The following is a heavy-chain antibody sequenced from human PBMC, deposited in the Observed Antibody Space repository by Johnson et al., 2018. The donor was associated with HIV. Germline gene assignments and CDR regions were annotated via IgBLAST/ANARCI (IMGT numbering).Heavy chain of an antibody. CDR1: GFTFGDYA. D-gene: IGHD4-17*01. CDR2: IYSGGST. CDR3: ARERAVTTKGYDEDAFDI. J-gene: IGHJ3*02. Sequence: VQLVESGGGLVQPGRSLRLSCTTSGFTFGDYAMSWVRQAPGKGLEWVSVIYSGGSTYYADSVKGRFTISRDNSKNTLYLQMNSLRAEDTALYYCARERAVTTKGYDEDAFDIWGQGTMVTVSS. V-gene: IGHV3-66*01.